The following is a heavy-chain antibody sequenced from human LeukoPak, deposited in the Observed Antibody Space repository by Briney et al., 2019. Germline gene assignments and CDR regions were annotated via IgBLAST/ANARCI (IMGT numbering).Heavy chain of an antibody. Sequence: GGSLRLSCAASEFTFSTYGMHWVRQAPGKGLEWVAVISYDGSYKFYADSVKGRFTISRDNSKSTLYLQMNSLRAEDTAVYYCAKDRYSGLNTIDYWGQGTLVTVSS. D-gene: IGHD6-13*01. J-gene: IGHJ4*02. CDR1: EFTFSTYG. CDR3: AKDRYSGLNTIDY. V-gene: IGHV3-30*18. CDR2: ISYDGSYK.